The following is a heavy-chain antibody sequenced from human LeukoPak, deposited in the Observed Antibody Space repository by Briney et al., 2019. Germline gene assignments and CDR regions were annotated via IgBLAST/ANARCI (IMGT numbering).Heavy chain of an antibody. CDR2: ISAYNGNT. D-gene: IGHD2-8*02. CDR1: GYTFTSYG. V-gene: IGHV1-18*01. CDR3: ARAVYNEWKPRRPGGVYYYYYGMDV. J-gene: IGHJ6*02. Sequence: ASVKVSCKASGYTFTSYGISWVRQSPGQGLEWMGWISAYNGNTNYAQKLQGRVTMTTDTSTSTAYMELRSLRSDDTAVSYCARAVYNEWKPRRPGGVYYYYYGMDVWGQGTTVTVS.